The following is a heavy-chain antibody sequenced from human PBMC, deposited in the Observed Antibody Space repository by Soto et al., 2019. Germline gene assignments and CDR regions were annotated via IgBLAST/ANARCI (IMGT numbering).Heavy chain of an antibody. CDR1: GYTFTTYA. CDR2: INAGNGNT. D-gene: IGHD3-9*01. J-gene: IGHJ4*02. CDR3: ARDRSSDWSFGH. V-gene: IGHV1-3*01. Sequence: ASVKVSCKASGYTFTTYAMHWVRQAPGQRLEWMGWINAGNGNTKYSQKFQDRVTITRDTSANTAYMELSSLRSEDTAVYYCARDRSSDWSFGHWGQGTLVTVSS.